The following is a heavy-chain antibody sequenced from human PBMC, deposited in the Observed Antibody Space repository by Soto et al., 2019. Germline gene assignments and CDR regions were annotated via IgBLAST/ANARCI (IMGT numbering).Heavy chain of an antibody. CDR2: ISDSGGSP. J-gene: IGHJ5*02. CDR1: GFTFSSYA. CDR3: ARYALGLSPWWYNWFER. Sequence: VQLLESGGGLVQPGGSLRLSCAASGFTFSSYAMNWVRQTPGEGLEWVSGISDSGGSPYYADSVKGRFTISRDNSKNTLYLQIDSLRAEDTGVYYCARYALGLSPWWYNWFERWGQGTLVSVSS. D-gene: IGHD2-8*02. V-gene: IGHV3-23*01.